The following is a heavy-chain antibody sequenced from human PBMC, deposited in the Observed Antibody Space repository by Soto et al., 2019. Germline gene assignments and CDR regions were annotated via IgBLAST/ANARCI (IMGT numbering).Heavy chain of an antibody. Sequence: GGSLRLSCAASGFTFSSYAMSWVRQAPGKGLEWVSAISGSAGSTYYADSVKGRFTISRDNSKNTLFLQMNSLRAEDTALYYCAAKQGYYYYMDVWGEGTTVTV. CDR3: AAKQGYYYYMDV. V-gene: IGHV3-23*01. CDR2: ISGSAGST. CDR1: GFTFSSYA. J-gene: IGHJ6*03.